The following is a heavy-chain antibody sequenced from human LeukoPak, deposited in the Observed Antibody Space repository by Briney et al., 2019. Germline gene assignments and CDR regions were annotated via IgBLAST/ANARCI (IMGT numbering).Heavy chain of an antibody. CDR3: ARGGVDYYGSGTYYLMYYFDY. CDR1: GFTFNTYG. Sequence: GGTLRLSCAASGFTFNTYGMSWVRQAPGKGLEWVSGISSSGGATYYADSVKGRFTISRDDPHNTLYLQMNSLRAEDTAVYFCARGGVDYYGSGTYYLMYYFDYWGQGALVTVSS. CDR2: ISSSGGAT. J-gene: IGHJ4*02. D-gene: IGHD3-10*01. V-gene: IGHV3-23*01.